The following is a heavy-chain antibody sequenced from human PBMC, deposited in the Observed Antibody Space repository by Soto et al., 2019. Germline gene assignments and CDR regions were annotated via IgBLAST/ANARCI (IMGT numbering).Heavy chain of an antibody. Sequence: EVQLVESGGGLVQPGGSLTLSCAASGFTFSRYWMYWVRQAPGKGLVWVSRINSDGSDTSNAGSVKGRFTISRDNAKNTLYLQMNSLRAEETAVYYCARVEDFWGGYYSSMDVWGKGTTVTVSS. V-gene: IGHV3-74*01. CDR2: INSDGSDT. D-gene: IGHD3-3*01. CDR3: ARVEDFWGGYYSSMDV. CDR1: GFTFSRYW. J-gene: IGHJ6*03.